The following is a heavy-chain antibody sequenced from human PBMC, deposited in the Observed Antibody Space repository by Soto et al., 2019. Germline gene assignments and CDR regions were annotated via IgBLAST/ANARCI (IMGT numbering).Heavy chain of an antibody. CDR3: ARREATDGVLDF. D-gene: IGHD1-26*01. V-gene: IGHV3-74*01. CDR2: INGDGSAT. Sequence: EVQLVESGGGLVQPGGSLRLSCAASGFTFSIYWMHWVRQVPGKGLVWVSRINGDGSATDYADSVKGRFTISRDNAKNTLHLQMNSLRAEDTALYYCARREATDGVLDFWGQGTLVTVSS. CDR1: GFTFSIYW. J-gene: IGHJ4*02.